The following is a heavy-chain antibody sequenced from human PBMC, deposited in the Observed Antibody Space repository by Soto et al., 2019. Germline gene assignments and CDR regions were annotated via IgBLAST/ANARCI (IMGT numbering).Heavy chain of an antibody. D-gene: IGHD2-21*02. J-gene: IGHJ4*02. CDR3: ARWTYCGGDCYWLDF. V-gene: IGHV4-59*01. Sequence: SETLSLTFTIPGGSISGFYWGWIRQPPGKGLEWIGNIYYSGSANYDPSLRSRVTISLNTSKNQFSLSLNSVTAADTAIYYCARWTYCGGDCYWLDFWGQGTLVTVSS. CDR2: IYYSGSA. CDR1: GGSISGFY.